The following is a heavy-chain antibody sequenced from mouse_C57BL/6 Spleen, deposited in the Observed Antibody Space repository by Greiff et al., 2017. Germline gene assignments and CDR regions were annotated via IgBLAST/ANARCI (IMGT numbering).Heavy chain of an antibody. J-gene: IGHJ1*03. Sequence: QVQLQQPGAELVMPGASVKLSCKASGYTFTSSWMHWVKQRPGQGLEWIGEIDPSDSYTNYNQKFKGKSTLTVDKSSSTAYMQLSSLTSEDSAVYYCARRVNYYGSSYGYFDVWGTGTTVTVSS. CDR3: ARRVNYYGSSYGYFDV. V-gene: IGHV1-69*01. D-gene: IGHD1-1*01. CDR2: IDPSDSYT. CDR1: GYTFTSSW.